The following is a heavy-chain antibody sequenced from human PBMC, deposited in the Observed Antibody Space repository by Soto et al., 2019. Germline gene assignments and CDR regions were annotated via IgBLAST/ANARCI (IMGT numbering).Heavy chain of an antibody. Sequence: PGGSLRLSCAASGFTFTRYSMNWVRQAPGEGLEWVSSISSTTNYIYYADSMKGRFTVSRDNAKNSVYLEMNSLSAEDTALYYCARESEDLTSNFDYWGQGTLVTVS. V-gene: IGHV3-21*01. CDR2: ISSTTNYI. CDR1: GFTFTRYS. CDR3: ARESEDLTSNFDY. J-gene: IGHJ4*02.